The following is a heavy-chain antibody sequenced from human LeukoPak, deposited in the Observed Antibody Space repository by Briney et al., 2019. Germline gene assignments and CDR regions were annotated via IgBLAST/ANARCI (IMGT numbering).Heavy chain of an antibody. CDR1: GYTFTGYY. D-gene: IGHD3-22*01. Sequence: ASVKVSCKASGYTFTGYYMHWVRQAPGQGLEWMGGIIPIFGTANYAQKFQGRVTITTDESTSTAYMELSSLRSEDTAVYYCAREGLNYYDSSGYDAFDIWGQGTMVTVSS. J-gene: IGHJ3*02. CDR3: AREGLNYYDSSGYDAFDI. V-gene: IGHV1-69*05. CDR2: IIPIFGTA.